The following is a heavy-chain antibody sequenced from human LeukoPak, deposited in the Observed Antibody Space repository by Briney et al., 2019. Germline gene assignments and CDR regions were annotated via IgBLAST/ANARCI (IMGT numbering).Heavy chain of an antibody. CDR2: ISSSSSYI. J-gene: IGHJ4*02. Sequence: GGSLRLSCAAFGFTFSSYSMNWVRQAPGKGLEWVSSISSSSSYIYYADSVKGRFTISRDNAKSSLYLQMNSLRAEDTAVYYCARSLVGAKDYWGQGTLVTVSS. V-gene: IGHV3-21*01. D-gene: IGHD1-26*01. CDR3: ARSLVGAKDY. CDR1: GFTFSSYS.